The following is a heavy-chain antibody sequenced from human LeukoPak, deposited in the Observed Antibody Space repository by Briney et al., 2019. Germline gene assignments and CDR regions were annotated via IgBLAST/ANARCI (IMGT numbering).Heavy chain of an antibody. J-gene: IGHJ6*03. D-gene: IGHD2-21*02. Sequence: GGSLRLSCVASGFTFSYYGMSWVRQAPGKGLEWVSAISGGSGGTYYADSVKGRFTISRDNSKNTLYLQMNGLRVEDTAVYYCAKDEYCGGDCYYYYYYMDVWGKGTTVTISS. V-gene: IGHV3-23*01. CDR1: GFTFSYYG. CDR3: AKDEYCGGDCYYYYYYMDV. CDR2: ISGGSGGT.